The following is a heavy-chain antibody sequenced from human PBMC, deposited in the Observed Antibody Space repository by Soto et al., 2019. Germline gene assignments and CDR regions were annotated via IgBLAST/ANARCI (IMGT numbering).Heavy chain of an antibody. Sequence: GGSLRLSCEASGFTISDYYMSLIRQAPGKGLEWVSYISSVGTATYYADSVKGRFSISMDNAKNSLYLQMNSLRAEDTAVYFCAKDQEGSGSHWLGYNYYGMDVWGQGTTVTVSS. D-gene: IGHD3-10*01. CDR1: GFTISDYY. V-gene: IGHV3-11*01. CDR3: AKDQEGSGSHWLGYNYYGMDV. J-gene: IGHJ6*02. CDR2: ISSVGTAT.